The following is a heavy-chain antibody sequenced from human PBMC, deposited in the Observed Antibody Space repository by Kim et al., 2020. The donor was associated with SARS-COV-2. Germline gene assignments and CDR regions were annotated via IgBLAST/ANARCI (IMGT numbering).Heavy chain of an antibody. J-gene: IGHJ3*02. D-gene: IGHD2-21*02. V-gene: IGHV3-23*01. Sequence: GRFTISRDNSKNTLYLQMNSLRAEDTAVYYCAKSSGNCGGDCYGDDAFNIWGQGTMVIVSS. CDR3: AKSSGNCGGDCYGDDAFNI.